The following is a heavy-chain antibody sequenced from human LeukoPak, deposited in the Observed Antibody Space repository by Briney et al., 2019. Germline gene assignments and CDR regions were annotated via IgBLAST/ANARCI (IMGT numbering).Heavy chain of an antibody. CDR1: GFTFSSYA. V-gene: IGHV3-23*01. CDR3: AKPRGEEWLVGLYDAFDI. CDR2: ISGSDGST. J-gene: IGHJ3*02. Sequence: GGSLRLSCAASGFTFSSYAMSWVRQAPGKGLEWVSVISGSDGSTYNADSVKGRFTISRDNSKNTLYLQMNSLRAEDTAVFYCAKPRGEEWLVGLYDAFDIWGQGTMVTVSS. D-gene: IGHD6-19*01.